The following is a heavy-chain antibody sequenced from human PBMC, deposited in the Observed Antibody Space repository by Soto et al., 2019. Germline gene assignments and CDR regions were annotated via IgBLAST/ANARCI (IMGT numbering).Heavy chain of an antibody. CDR1: GYTFTSYA. D-gene: IGHD3-22*01. Sequence: APVKVSCKASGYTFTSYAMHWVRQAPGQRLEWMGWINAGNGNTKYSQKFQGRVTISVDTSKNQFSLKLRSVTAADTAVYFCARGREDFHDSSGPRRLWFDPWGQGTLVTVSS. CDR2: INAGNGNT. CDR3: ARGREDFHDSSGPRRLWFDP. V-gene: IGHV1-3*01. J-gene: IGHJ5*02.